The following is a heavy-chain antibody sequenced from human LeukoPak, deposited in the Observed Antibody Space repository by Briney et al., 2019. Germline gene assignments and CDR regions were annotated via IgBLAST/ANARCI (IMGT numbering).Heavy chain of an antibody. CDR2: IYYSGST. CDR3: ARVTGYMIEDYFDY. CDR1: GYSISSGYF. Sequence: SETLSLTCSVSGYSISSGYFWGWIRQPPGKGLEWIGYIYYSGSTNYNPSLKSRVTISVDTSKNQFSLRLSSVTAADTAVYYCARVTGYMIEDYFDYWGQGTLVTVSS. J-gene: IGHJ4*02. D-gene: IGHD3-22*01. V-gene: IGHV4-61*01.